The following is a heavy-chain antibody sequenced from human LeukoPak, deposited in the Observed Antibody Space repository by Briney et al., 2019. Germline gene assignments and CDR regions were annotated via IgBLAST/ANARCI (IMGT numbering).Heavy chain of an antibody. D-gene: IGHD3-22*01. CDR1: GGTFSSYA. Sequence: ASVKVSCKASGGTFSSYAISWVRQAPGQGLEWMGRIIPILGIANYAQKFQGRVTITADKSASTAYMELSSLRSEDTAVYYCARDRWLYYDSSGYYPRAYYFDYWGQGTLVTVSS. J-gene: IGHJ4*02. CDR2: IIPILGIA. V-gene: IGHV1-69*04. CDR3: ARDRWLYYDSSGYYPRAYYFDY.